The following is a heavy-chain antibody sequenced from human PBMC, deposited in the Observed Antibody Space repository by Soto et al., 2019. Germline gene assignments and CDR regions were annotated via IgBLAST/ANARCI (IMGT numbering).Heavy chain of an antibody. CDR3: ATDRASMTIFGVVPPGGMDG. Sequence: SVKVSCKASGYTFTGYYMHWVRQAPGQGLEWMGWINPNSGGTNYAQKFQGRVTMTRDTSISTAYMELSRLRSDDTAVYYCATDRASMTIFGVVPPGGMDGWAKRTTVTVAS. CDR2: INPNSGGT. V-gene: IGHV1-2*02. D-gene: IGHD3-3*01. J-gene: IGHJ6*04. CDR1: GYTFTGYY.